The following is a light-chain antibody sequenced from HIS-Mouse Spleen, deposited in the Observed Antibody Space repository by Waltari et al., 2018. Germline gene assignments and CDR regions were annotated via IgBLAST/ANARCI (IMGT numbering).Light chain of an antibody. CDR3: QSADSSGTYWV. Sequence: SSELTQPPSVAVSPGQTARITCSGDALPKQYAYWYQQKPGQAPVLVIYKDSERPSGIPERFTGSSSGTTVTFTISGVQAEDEADYYRQSADSSGTYWVFGGGTKLTVL. CDR2: KDS. J-gene: IGLJ3*02. V-gene: IGLV3-25*03. CDR1: ALPKQY.